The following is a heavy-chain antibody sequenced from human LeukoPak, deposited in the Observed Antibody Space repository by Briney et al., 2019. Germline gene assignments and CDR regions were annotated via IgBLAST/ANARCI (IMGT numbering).Heavy chain of an antibody. CDR3: AREFEESDYYYYYMDV. D-gene: IGHD3-10*01. Sequence: GGSLRLSCAASGFTFSSYRISWVRHAPGKGLEWVANIKQDESEKYYVDSVKGRFTISRDNVKNSLYLQMNRLRAEDTAVYYCAREFEESDYYYYYMDVWGKGTTVTVSS. V-gene: IGHV3-7*01. CDR2: IKQDESEK. J-gene: IGHJ6*03. CDR1: GFTFSSYR.